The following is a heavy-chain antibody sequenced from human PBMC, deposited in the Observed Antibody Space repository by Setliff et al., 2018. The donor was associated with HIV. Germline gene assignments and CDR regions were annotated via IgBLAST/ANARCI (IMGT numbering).Heavy chain of an antibody. J-gene: IGHJ5*02. CDR2: IYYSGST. D-gene: IGHD1-20*01. CDR3: AGCITGTTHWFDP. CDR1: GGSISSHY. Sequence: SETLSLTCTVSGGSISSHYWSWIRQPPGKRLEWIGYIYYSGSTNYNPSLKSRVTISVDTSKNQFSLKLSPVTAADTAVYYCAGCITGTTHWFDPWGQGTLVTVSS. V-gene: IGHV4-59*11.